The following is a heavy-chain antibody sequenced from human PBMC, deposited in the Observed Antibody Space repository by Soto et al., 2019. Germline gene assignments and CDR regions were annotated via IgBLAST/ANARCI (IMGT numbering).Heavy chain of an antibody. J-gene: IGHJ4*02. V-gene: IGHV4-34*01. Sequence: SETLSLTCAVYGGSFSGYYWSWIRQPPGKGLEWIGEINHSGSTNYNPSLKSRVTMSVDTSKNQFSLKLNSVTAADTAVYYCASQALDTAIFDYWGQGTLVTVSS. CDR3: ASQALDTAIFDY. CDR1: GGSFSGYY. CDR2: INHSGST. D-gene: IGHD5-18*01.